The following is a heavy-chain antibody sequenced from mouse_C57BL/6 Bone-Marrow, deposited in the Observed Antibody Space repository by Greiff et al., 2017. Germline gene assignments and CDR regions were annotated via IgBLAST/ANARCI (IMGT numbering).Heavy chain of an antibody. CDR2: IYPRSGNT. V-gene: IGHV1-81*01. J-gene: IGHJ4*01. Sequence: QVQLKQSGAELARPGASVKLSCTASGYTFPSYGISWVKQRTGQSLEWIGEIYPRSGNTYYNEKLKGKFTLSADNSYSTAYMDLRSLTSEDSAVYFCARWSSYYDKGSYALDYWGQGTSVTVSS. CDR3: ARWSSYYDKGSYALDY. D-gene: IGHD2-10*01. CDR1: GYTFPSYG.